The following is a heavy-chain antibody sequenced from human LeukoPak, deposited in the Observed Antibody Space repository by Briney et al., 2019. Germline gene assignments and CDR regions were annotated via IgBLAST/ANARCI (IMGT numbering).Heavy chain of an antibody. J-gene: IGHJ4*02. CDR3: ARGRGEQWLLRGQPFDY. Sequence: SQILSLTCAISGDSVSSNSAAWNWIRQSPSRGLEWLGRTYYRSKWYNDYAVSVKSRITINPDTSKNQFSLQLNSVTPEDTAVYYCARGRGEQWLLRGQPFDYWDQGTLVTVSS. V-gene: IGHV6-1*01. D-gene: IGHD6-19*01. CDR1: GDSVSSNSAA. CDR2: TYYRSKWYN.